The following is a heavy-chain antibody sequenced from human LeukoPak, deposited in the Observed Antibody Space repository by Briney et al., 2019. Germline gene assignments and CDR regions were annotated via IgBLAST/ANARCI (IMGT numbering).Heavy chain of an antibody. CDR1: GYSFPMYW. J-gene: IGHJ4*02. CDR3: ARDASYIDY. Sequence: GESLRISCKGSGYSFPMYWIAWVRQMPGKGLEWMGIIYPGDSKTRYSPSFQGQVTTSADKSITTAYLQWSSLKASDTAIYYGARDASYIDYWGQGTLVTVPS. V-gene: IGHV5-51*01. CDR2: IYPGDSKT.